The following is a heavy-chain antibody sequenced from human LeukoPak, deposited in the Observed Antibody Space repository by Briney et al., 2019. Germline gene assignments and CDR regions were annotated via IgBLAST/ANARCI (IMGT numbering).Heavy chain of an antibody. CDR2: IYSGGST. D-gene: IGHD3-10*01. Sequence: QPGGSLRLSCAASGFTFSSYWMTWVRQAPGKGLEWVSIIYSGGSTYYADSVKGRFTISRDNSKNTLYLQMNSLRAEDTAVYYCARVTGPTSTMVRGVIIPAFDYWGQGTLVTVSS. V-gene: IGHV3-53*01. CDR1: GFTFSSYW. CDR3: ARVTGPTSTMVRGVIIPAFDY. J-gene: IGHJ4*02.